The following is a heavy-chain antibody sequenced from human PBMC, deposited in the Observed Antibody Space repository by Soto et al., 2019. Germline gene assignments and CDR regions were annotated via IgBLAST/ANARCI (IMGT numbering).Heavy chain of an antibody. CDR3: ARDRAGDNWNHYYYYGMDV. D-gene: IGHD1-20*01. CDR2: IYYSGST. Sequence: LETLSLTCTVSGGSVVSGSYYFVWIRQPPWNGLEWIGYIYYSGSTNYNPSLKSRVTISVDTSKNQFSLKLSSVTAADTAVYYCARDRAGDNWNHYYYYGMDVWGQGTTVTVSS. J-gene: IGHJ6*02. V-gene: IGHV4-61*01. CDR1: GGSVVSGSYY.